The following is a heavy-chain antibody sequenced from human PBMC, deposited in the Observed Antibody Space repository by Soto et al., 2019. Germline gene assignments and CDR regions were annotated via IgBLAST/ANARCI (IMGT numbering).Heavy chain of an antibody. CDR2: ISGSGSST. Sequence: PGGSLRLSCAASGFPFSSYVMTWVRQAPGKGLEWVSGISGSGSSTYYADSVKGRFAISRDNPKDTLYLQLNSLRAEDTALYYCAKAKRYSTSTDVFDVWGQGTMVTVSS. J-gene: IGHJ3*01. V-gene: IGHV3-23*01. D-gene: IGHD6-6*01. CDR3: AKAKRYSTSTDVFDV. CDR1: GFPFSSYV.